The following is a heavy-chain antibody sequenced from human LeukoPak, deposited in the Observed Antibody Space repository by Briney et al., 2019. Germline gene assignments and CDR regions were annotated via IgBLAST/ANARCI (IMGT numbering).Heavy chain of an antibody. CDR3: STYRSGYYHFDY. D-gene: IGHD6-19*01. J-gene: IGHJ4*02. CDR2: IYAGDSDT. CDR1: GFSFSNYW. V-gene: IGHV5-51*01. Sequence: GESLQISCKGSGFSFSNYWIAWVRQMPGKGLEWMGIIYAGDSDTKYSPSFQGQVTISVDKSISTTYLQWSGLKASDTAMYYCSTYRSGYYHFDYWGQGTLVTVSS.